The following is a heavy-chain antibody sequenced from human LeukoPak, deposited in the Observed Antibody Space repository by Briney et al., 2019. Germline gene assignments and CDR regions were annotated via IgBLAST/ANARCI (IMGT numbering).Heavy chain of an antibody. CDR2: INHSGST. Sequence: SETLSLTCAVSGGSFSGYYWTWIRQPPGKGLEWIGEINHSGSTNYNPSLKSRVTISVDTSKSQFSLKLSSVTAADTAVYYCARPFGRTQFNPWGQGTLVTVSS. CDR3: ARPFGRTQFNP. D-gene: IGHD3-16*01. CDR1: GGSFSGYY. V-gene: IGHV4-34*01. J-gene: IGHJ5*02.